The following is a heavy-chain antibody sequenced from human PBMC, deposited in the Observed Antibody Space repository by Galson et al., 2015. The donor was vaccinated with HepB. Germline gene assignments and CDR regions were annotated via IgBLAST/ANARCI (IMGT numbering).Heavy chain of an antibody. V-gene: IGHV3-21*01. D-gene: IGHD1/OR15-1a*01. J-gene: IGHJ3*02. Sequence: SLRLSCAASGFTFSSYSMNWVRQDPGKGLEWVSSISSSSSYIYYADSVKGRFTISRDNAKNSLYLQMNSLRAEDTAVYYCARASEPITGTSTVDAFDIWGQGTMVTVSS. CDR1: GFTFSSYS. CDR2: ISSSSSYI. CDR3: ARASEPITGTSTVDAFDI.